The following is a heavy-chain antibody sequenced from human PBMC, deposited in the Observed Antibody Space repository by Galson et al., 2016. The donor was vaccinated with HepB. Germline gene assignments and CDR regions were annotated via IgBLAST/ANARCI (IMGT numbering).Heavy chain of an antibody. CDR2: IKQDEGET. V-gene: IGHV3-7*03. CDR3: ASHHDLGYGSSWRQHPFEY. CDR1: GFTFSGYW. J-gene: IGHJ4*02. D-gene: IGHD6-13*01. Sequence: SLRLSCAASGFTFSGYWMGWVRRAPGKGLEWVANIKQDEGETHYMASVKGRFTISRDNAKNSLYLQMNSLRAEDTAVYYCASHHDLGYGSSWRQHPFEYWGQGTLVTVSS.